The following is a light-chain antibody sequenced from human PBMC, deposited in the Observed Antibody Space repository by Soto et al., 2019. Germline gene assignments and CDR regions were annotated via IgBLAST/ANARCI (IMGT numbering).Light chain of an antibody. J-gene: IGKJ3*01. V-gene: IGKV3-20*01. CDR1: QIVDRRY. Sequence: IVLTQSPGTLSLSPGESATLSCRASQIVDRRYLAWYRQQPGQAPRLLIYATSTRATGISDRFSGSGSGTDFNLTISGVEPEDFAVYYCQQYDNALFSFGPGTKVDIK. CDR3: QQYDNALFS. CDR2: ATS.